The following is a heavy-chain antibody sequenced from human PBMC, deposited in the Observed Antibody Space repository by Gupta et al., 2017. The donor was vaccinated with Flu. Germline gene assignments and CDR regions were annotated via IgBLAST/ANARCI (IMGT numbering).Heavy chain of an antibody. V-gene: IGHV1-2*06. CDR3: AREDGGTRTYERAFDI. Sequence: QVQLLQSGAEVKKPGASVKVSCKASGYTFTDYFIHWVRQAPGQGLEWMGRLNPHSGDASLAQNVQGRVTLTRDTSISTAYMELSRLRSDDTAVYYCAREDGGTRTYERAFDIWGQGTMVTVSS. CDR2: LNPHSGDA. J-gene: IGHJ3*02. D-gene: IGHD4-23*01. CDR1: GYTFTDYF.